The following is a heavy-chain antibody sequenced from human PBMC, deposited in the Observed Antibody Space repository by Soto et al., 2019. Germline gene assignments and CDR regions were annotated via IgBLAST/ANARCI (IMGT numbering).Heavy chain of an antibody. V-gene: IGHV4-61*01. Sequence: SETLSITCTVSGGSVSSDNFYWTWIRQPPGKGLEWIGCIYYSGSTNYNPSLKSRVIISLDTSKNQFSLNLSSVTAADTAVYYCARDPVTCVKRCGDY. CDR1: GGSVSSDNFY. CDR3: ARDPVTCVKRCGDY. D-gene: IGHD2-15*01. CDR2: IYYSGST. J-gene: IGHJ4*01.